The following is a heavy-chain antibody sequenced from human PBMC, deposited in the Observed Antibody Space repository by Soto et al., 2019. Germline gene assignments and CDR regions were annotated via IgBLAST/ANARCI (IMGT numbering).Heavy chain of an antibody. Sequence: GGSLRLSCAAAGFTFSSYGMHWVRQAPGKGRGWVAVISYDGSNKYYADSVKGRFTISRDNSKNTLYLQMNSLRAEDTAVYYCAKMGRPRDLDYYYGMDVWGQGTTVTVSS. J-gene: IGHJ6*02. CDR2: ISYDGSNK. CDR1: GFTFSSYG. CDR3: AKMGRPRDLDYYYGMDV. V-gene: IGHV3-30*18.